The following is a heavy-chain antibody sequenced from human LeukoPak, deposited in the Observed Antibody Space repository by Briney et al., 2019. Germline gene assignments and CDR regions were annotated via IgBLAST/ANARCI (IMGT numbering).Heavy chain of an antibody. V-gene: IGHV1-3*01. CDR2: IIAGNGDT. Sequence: ASVKVSCKASGYTFTSYAIHWVRQAPGQSLEWMGRIIAGNGDTKYSQRFQGRVTITRDTSASTAYMELSSLRSDDTAVYYCARDCSGGPPGWFDPWGQGTLVTVSS. J-gene: IGHJ5*02. D-gene: IGHD2-15*01. CDR1: GYTFTSYA. CDR3: ARDCSGGPPGWFDP.